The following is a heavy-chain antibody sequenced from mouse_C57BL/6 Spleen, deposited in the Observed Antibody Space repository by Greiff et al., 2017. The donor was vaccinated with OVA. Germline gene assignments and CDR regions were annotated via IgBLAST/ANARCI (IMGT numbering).Heavy chain of an antibody. CDR1: GYTFTDYQ. J-gene: IGHJ4*01. CDR3: TRRPLDYGSSPYYAMDY. CDR2: IDPETGGT. Sequence: LVESGAELVRPGASVTLSCKASGYTFTDYQMHWVKQTPVHGLEWIGAIDPETGGTAYNQKFKGKAILTADKSSSTAYMELRSLTSEDSAVYYCTRRPLDYGSSPYYAMDYWGQGTSVTVSS. V-gene: IGHV1-15*01. D-gene: IGHD1-1*01.